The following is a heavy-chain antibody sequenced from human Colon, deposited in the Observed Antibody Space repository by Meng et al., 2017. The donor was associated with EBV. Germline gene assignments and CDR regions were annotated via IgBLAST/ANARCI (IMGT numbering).Heavy chain of an antibody. Sequence: QVQLQVSGPGLVEPSQPLSLTCTVSGGSMSSVNYYWSWIRQPPGKGLEWIGYIHHSGSAYYNPSLKSRVSISVDTSKNQFSLNLNSMTAADTAVYYCASFDHIPRRNYFDYWGQGTLVTVSS. D-gene: IGHD2-21*01. J-gene: IGHJ4*02. CDR1: GGSMSSVNYY. V-gene: IGHV4-30-4*01. CDR2: IHHSGSA. CDR3: ASFDHIPRRNYFDY.